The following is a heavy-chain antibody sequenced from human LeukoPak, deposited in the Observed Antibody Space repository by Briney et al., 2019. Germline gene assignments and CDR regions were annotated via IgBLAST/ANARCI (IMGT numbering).Heavy chain of an antibody. CDR1: GFTFSSYA. Sequence: GGSLRLSCAASGFTFSSYAMSWVRQAPGKGLEWVSAISGSGGSTYYADSVKGRFTISRDNSKNTLYLQMNSLRVEDTAVYYCAKVRFGELYYFDYWGQGTLVTVSS. D-gene: IGHD3-10*01. V-gene: IGHV3-23*01. CDR3: AKVRFGELYYFDY. CDR2: ISGSGGST. J-gene: IGHJ4*02.